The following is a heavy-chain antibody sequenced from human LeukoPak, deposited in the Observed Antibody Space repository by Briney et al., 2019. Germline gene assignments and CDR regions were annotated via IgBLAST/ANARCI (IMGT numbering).Heavy chain of an antibody. CDR1: GFTVRNTY. Sequence: PGGSLRLSCAASGFTVRNTYMNWVRQAPGKGLEWVSVIYSGGGTYYADSVKGRFTISRDNSKNTLYLQMNSLRAEDTAVYFCARDLRGNRDYWGRGTLVTVSS. CDR3: ARDLRGNRDY. J-gene: IGHJ4*02. V-gene: IGHV3-66*01. D-gene: IGHD4-23*01. CDR2: IYSGGGT.